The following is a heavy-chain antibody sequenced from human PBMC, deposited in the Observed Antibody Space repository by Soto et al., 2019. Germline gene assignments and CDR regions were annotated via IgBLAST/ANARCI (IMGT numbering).Heavy chain of an antibody. Sequence: QVQLQQWGAGLLKPSETLSLTCAVSGGSFSGYYWSWIRQPPGKGLEWIGEMNDSGSTKYNASLESRVAFSVDTSKGHLSLTLTSVTAADTAVYYCASPRWNYIYWGQGNLVAVSS. CDR1: GGSFSGYY. J-gene: IGHJ4*02. CDR3: ASPRWNYIY. V-gene: IGHV4-34*01. D-gene: IGHD1-7*01. CDR2: MNDSGST.